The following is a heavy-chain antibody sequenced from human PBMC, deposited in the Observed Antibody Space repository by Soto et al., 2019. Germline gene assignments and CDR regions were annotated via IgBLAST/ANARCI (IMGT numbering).Heavy chain of an antibody. D-gene: IGHD2-15*01. Sequence: ASVKVSCKASGYTFSSNAIHWVRQAPGQELEWMGWINGGNGYAKYSQNFQDRVTLTRDTSASTTYMELSSLRSEDTAVYYCARGLRYCSGGSCYSGGYFDYRGPATLGTGSS. CDR1: GYTFSSNA. CDR3: ARGLRYCSGGSCYSGGYFDY. V-gene: IGHV1-3*01. CDR2: INGGNGYA. J-gene: IGHJ4*03.